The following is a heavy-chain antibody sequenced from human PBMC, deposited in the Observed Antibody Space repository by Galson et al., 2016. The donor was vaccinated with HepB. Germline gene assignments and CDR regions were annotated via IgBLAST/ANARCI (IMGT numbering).Heavy chain of an antibody. CDR3: ARAAWGLDV. V-gene: IGHV3-53*01. CDR1: GFSVNAHY. CDR2: ILSGGST. Sequence: SLRLSCAASGFSVNAHYMSWVRQAPGKGLEWVSVILSGGSTYYADSVKGRFTISRDTSKNTVSLQMNSLRAEDTAVYYCARAAWGLDVWGQGTTVTVSS. J-gene: IGHJ6*02.